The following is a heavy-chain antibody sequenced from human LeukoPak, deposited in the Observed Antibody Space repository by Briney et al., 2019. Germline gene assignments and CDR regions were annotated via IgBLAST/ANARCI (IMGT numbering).Heavy chain of an antibody. D-gene: IGHD1-26*01. V-gene: IGHV3-9*01. J-gene: IGHJ4*02. CDR3: AKDSGSYFVPYFDY. CDR2: ISWDSGSI. Sequence: TGGSLRLSCAASGFIFDDYAMHWVRHAPGKGLGWGSGISWDSGSIGYADSVKGRFTISRDNAKNSLYLHMNSLRDEDTALYYCAKDSGSYFVPYFDYWGQGTLVTVSS. CDR1: GFIFDDYA.